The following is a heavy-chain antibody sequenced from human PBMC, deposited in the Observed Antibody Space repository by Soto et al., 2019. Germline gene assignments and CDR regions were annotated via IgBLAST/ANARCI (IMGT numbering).Heavy chain of an antibody. CDR2: IYHSGNT. CDR1: GGSISSSNW. D-gene: IGHD3-22*01. V-gene: IGHV4-4*02. Sequence: QVQLQESGPGLVKPSGTLSLTCAVSGGSISSSNWWSWVRQPPGKGLEWIGEIYHSGNTNYNPSLKSRVTISVDKSKNQFSLKLSSVTGADTAVYYCAGGGYYYDSSGYYQDDYWGQGTLVTVSS. CDR3: AGGGYYYDSSGYYQDDY. J-gene: IGHJ4*02.